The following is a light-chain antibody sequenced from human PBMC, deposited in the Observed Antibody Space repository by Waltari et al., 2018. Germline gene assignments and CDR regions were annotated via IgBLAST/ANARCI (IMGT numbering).Light chain of an antibody. CDR2: DAS. V-gene: IGKV3-20*01. J-gene: IGKJ1*01. Sequence: EIVLTQSPGTLSLSPGERATLACRASQSVGRSLAWYQQKPGQAPRLLIYDASRRATGIPDRFSGSGSGTDFSLTISRLGPEYFAVYYCQHYVRLPATFGQGTKVEI. CDR1: QSVGRS. CDR3: QHYVRLPAT.